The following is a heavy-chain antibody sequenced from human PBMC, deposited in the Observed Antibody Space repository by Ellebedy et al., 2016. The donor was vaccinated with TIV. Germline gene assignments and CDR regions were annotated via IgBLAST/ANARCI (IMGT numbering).Heavy chain of an antibody. V-gene: IGHV3-23*01. CDR2: LSFSGGGT. CDR1: GFTFSGHA. D-gene: IGHD6-19*01. Sequence: GESLKISCAASGFTFSGHAMSWVRQAPGKGPEWVSTLSFSGGGTHYADFVKGRFTISRDNSKKILNLQMNSLRAEDTALYYCAKQSVAGPSGCFDYWGQGTLVTVSS. J-gene: IGHJ4*02. CDR3: AKQSVAGPSGCFDY.